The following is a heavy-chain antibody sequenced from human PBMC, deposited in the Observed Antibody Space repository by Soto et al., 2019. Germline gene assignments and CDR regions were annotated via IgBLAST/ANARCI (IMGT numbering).Heavy chain of an antibody. CDR3: ARSAPAVIAAAGLAAFDL. CDR2: IIPIFGTA. Sequence: QVQLVQSGAEVKKPGSSVKVSCKASGGTFSSYAISWVRQAPGQGLEWMGGIIPIFGTANYAQKFQGRVTTTADKSTSTAYMELSSLRSEDTAVYYCARSAPAVIAAAGLAAFDLWGQGTMVTVSS. V-gene: IGHV1-69*06. CDR1: GGTFSSYA. D-gene: IGHD6-13*01. J-gene: IGHJ3*01.